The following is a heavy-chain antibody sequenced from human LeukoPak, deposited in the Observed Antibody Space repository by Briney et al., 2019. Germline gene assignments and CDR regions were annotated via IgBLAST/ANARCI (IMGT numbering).Heavy chain of an antibody. CDR1: GGSISSYY. D-gene: IGHD6-13*01. J-gene: IGHJ5*02. CDR2: INHSGST. CDR3: ARGGSSWYRNWFDP. Sequence: SETLSLTCTVSGGSISSYYWSWIRQPPGKGLEWIGEINHSGSTNYNPSLKSRVTISVDTSKNQFSLKLSSVTAADTAVYYCARGGSSWYRNWFDPWGQGTLVTVSS. V-gene: IGHV4-34*01.